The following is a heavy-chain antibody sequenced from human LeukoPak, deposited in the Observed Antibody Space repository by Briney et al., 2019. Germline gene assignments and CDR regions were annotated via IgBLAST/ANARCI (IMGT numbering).Heavy chain of an antibody. J-gene: IGHJ5*02. CDR2: MYPGDSDT. V-gene: IGHV5-51*01. CDR3: ARQHYYDSSGLIDL. CDR1: GYFFTSYW. D-gene: IGHD3-22*01. Sequence: GEALQISCKGSGYFFTSYWIGWVRHMPGKGLVWMGIMYPGDSDTRYSPSFQGQVTISADKSISTAYLQWSSLKASDTAMYYCARQHYYDSSGLIDLWGQGTLVTVSS.